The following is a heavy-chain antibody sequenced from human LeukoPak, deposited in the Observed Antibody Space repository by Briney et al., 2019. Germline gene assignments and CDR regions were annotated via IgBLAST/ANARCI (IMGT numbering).Heavy chain of an antibody. Sequence: ASVKVSCKASGYTFTGYGISWVRQAPGQGLEWMGWISAYNGNTNYAQKLQGRVTMTTDTSTSTAYMELRSLRSDDTAVYYCARGVLGYCSSTSCPTDYWGQGTLVTVSS. CDR1: GYTFTGYG. CDR3: ARGVLGYCSSTSCPTDY. D-gene: IGHD2-2*01. CDR2: ISAYNGNT. V-gene: IGHV1-18*01. J-gene: IGHJ4*02.